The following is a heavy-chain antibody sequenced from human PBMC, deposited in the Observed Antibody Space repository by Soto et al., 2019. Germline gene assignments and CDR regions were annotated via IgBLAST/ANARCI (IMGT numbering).Heavy chain of an antibody. CDR3: ASARGAYWGGDCFGAFDI. D-gene: IGHD2-21*02. V-gene: IGHV1-69*01. CDR2: IIPIFGTA. CDR1: GGTFSSYA. Sequence: QVQLVQSGAEVKKPGSSVKVSCKASGGTFSSYAISWVRQAPGQGLEWMGGIIPIFGTANYAQKFQGRVTITADESTSPAYMELSSLRSEDTAVDYFASARGAYWGGDCFGAFDIGGQGTMGTVSS. J-gene: IGHJ3*02.